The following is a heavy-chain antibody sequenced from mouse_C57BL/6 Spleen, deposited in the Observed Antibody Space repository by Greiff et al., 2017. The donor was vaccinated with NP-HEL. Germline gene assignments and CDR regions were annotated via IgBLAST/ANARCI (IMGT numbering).Heavy chain of an antibody. CDR1: GYAFSSSW. J-gene: IGHJ2*01. V-gene: IGHV1-82*01. CDR3: ARETFDY. Sequence: QVQLQQSGPELVKPGASVKISCKASGYAFSSSWMNWVKQRPGKGLEWIGRIYPGDGDTNYNGKFKGKATLTADKSSSTAYMQLSSLTSEDSAVYYCARETFDYWGQRTTLTVSS. CDR2: IYPGDGDT.